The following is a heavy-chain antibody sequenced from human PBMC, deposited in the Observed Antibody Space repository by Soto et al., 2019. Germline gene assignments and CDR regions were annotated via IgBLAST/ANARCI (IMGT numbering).Heavy chain of an antibody. CDR2: ISYDGSNK. J-gene: IGHJ6*02. CDR3: AKDSILGGMDV. CDR1: GFTFSSYG. Sequence: QVQLVESGGGVVQPGRSLRLSCAASGFTFSSYGMHWVRQAPGKGLEWVAVISYDGSNKYYADSVKGRFTISRDNSKNTLYLQMNSLRAEDTAVYYCAKDSILGGMDVWGQGTTVTVSS. V-gene: IGHV3-30*18.